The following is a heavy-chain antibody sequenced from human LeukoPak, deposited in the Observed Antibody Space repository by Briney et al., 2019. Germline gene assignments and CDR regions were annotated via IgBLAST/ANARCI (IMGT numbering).Heavy chain of an antibody. V-gene: IGHV4-34*01. J-gene: IGHJ6*03. CDR1: GFTFSHAW. CDR2: MNHSGST. D-gene: IGHD3-10*01. Sequence: GSLRLSCVGSGFTFSHAWMNWVRQAPGKGLEWIGEMNHSGSTNYNPSLKSRVTISVDTSKNQFSLKLSSVTAADTAVYYCARRLGRKFGERFYYYHYMDVWGKGTTVTISS. CDR3: ARRLGRKFGERFYYYHYMDV.